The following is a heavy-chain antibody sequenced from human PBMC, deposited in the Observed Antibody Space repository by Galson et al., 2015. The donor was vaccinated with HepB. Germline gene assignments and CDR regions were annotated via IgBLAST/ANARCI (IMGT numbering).Heavy chain of an antibody. Sequence: SVKVSCKASGYTFTSYGISWVRQAPGQGLEWMGWISAYNGNTNYAQKLQGRVTMTTDTSTSTAYMELRSLRSDDTAVYYCARGDYDILSVYYYGMDVWGQGTTVTVSS. CDR1: GYTFTSYG. V-gene: IGHV1-18*01. CDR2: ISAYNGNT. J-gene: IGHJ6*02. D-gene: IGHD3-9*01. CDR3: ARGDYDILSVYYYGMDV.